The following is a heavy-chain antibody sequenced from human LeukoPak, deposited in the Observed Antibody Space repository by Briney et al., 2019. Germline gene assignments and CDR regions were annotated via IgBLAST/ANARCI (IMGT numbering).Heavy chain of an antibody. J-gene: IGHJ5*02. D-gene: IGHD3-22*01. CDR3: ARRQHDYYDSYNWFDP. CDR1: GGSISSGDYY. CDR2: IYHSGST. Sequence: KPSETLSLTCSVSGGSISSGDYYWGWIRQTPGKGLEWIGEIYHSGSTNYNPSLKSRVTISVDKSKNQFSLKLSSVTAADTAVYYCARRQHDYYDSYNWFDPWGQGTLVTVSS. V-gene: IGHV4-39*07.